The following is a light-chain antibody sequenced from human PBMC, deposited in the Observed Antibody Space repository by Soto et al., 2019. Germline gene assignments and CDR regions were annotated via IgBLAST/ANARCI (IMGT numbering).Light chain of an antibody. J-gene: IGKJ5*01. V-gene: IGKV3-15*01. Sequence: EIILTQSPASLSVSPGERATLSCRASQSVNNNLAWYQQKPGQAPRLLIYGASTRATGIPGRFRGSGSGTEFTLTITSLQSEDFAVYYCQQRNIWPPVTFGQGTRLEI. CDR3: QQRNIWPPVT. CDR1: QSVNNN. CDR2: GAS.